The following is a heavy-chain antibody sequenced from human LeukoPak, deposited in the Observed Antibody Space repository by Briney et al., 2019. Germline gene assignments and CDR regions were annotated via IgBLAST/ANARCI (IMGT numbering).Heavy chain of an antibody. CDR3: ARPVQLWLFDY. Sequence: SETLSLTCAVSGYSISSGYYWGWIRQPPGKGLEWIGRIYHSGSTYYNPSLKSRVTISVDTSKSQFSLKLSSVTAADTAVYYCARPVQLWLFDYWGQGTLVTVSS. CDR2: IYHSGST. J-gene: IGHJ4*02. D-gene: IGHD5-18*01. V-gene: IGHV4-38-2*01. CDR1: GYSISSGYY.